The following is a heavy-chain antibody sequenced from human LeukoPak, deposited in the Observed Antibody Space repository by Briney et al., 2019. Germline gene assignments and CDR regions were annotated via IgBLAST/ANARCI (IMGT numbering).Heavy chain of an antibody. D-gene: IGHD3-16*01. V-gene: IGHV4-59*01. Sequence: SATLSLTCTVSGASISSIYWSWIRQPPGKGLEWIGYAYYSGSPNYNPSLTSRVTISVITSKNQFCLKLTSVTAADTAVYYCARGGYYMDVWGKGTTVTVSS. CDR1: GASISSIY. CDR3: ARGGYYMDV. J-gene: IGHJ6*03. CDR2: AYYSGSP.